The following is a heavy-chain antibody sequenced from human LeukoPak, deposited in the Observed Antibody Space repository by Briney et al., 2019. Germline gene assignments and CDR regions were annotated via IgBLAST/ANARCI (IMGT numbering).Heavy chain of an antibody. J-gene: IGHJ4*02. D-gene: IGHD3-10*01. Sequence: SETRSLTCAVYGGSFSGYYWSWIRQPPGKGLEWIGEINHSGSTNYNPSLKSRVTISVDTSKNQFSLKLSSVTAADTAVYYCARLRGAYWGQGTLVTVSS. CDR3: ARLRGAY. V-gene: IGHV4-34*01. CDR1: GGSFSGYY. CDR2: INHSGST.